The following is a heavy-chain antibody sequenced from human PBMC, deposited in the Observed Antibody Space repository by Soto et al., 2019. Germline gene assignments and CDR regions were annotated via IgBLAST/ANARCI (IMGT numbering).Heavy chain of an antibody. D-gene: IGHD3-3*01. CDR2: MNPNSGNT. V-gene: IGHV1-8*01. CDR1: GYTFTSYD. Sequence: ASVKVSCKASGYTFTSYDINWVRQATGQGLEWMGWMNPNSGNTGYAQKFQGRVTMTRNTSISTAYMELSSLRSEDTAVYYCARRPRAGVDFWSGYLASGFDPWGQGTLVTVSS. CDR3: ARRPRAGVDFWSGYLASGFDP. J-gene: IGHJ5*02.